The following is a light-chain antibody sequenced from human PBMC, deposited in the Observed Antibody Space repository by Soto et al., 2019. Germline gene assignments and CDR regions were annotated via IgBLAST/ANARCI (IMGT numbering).Light chain of an antibody. Sequence: QSVPTQPPSASGSPGQSVTISCTGTSSDIGGYDYVSWYQQHPGKAPKLIIYEVNKRPSGVPDRFSGSKSGNTASLIVSGLQAEDEADYYCSSYAGSNNLVFAGGTQLTVL. J-gene: IGLJ3*02. CDR3: SSYAGSNNLV. V-gene: IGLV2-8*01. CDR1: SSDIGGYDY. CDR2: EVN.